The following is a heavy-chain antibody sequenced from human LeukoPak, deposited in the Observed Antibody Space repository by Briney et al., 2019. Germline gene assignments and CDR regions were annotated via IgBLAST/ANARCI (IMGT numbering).Heavy chain of an antibody. D-gene: IGHD3-16*01. CDR2: INPSGGST. Sequence: ASVKVSCKASGYTFTGYYMHWVRQAPGQGLEWMGIINPSGGSTSYAQKFQGRVTMTRDTSTSTVYMELSSLRSEDTAVYYCARERLRLPLVYGMDVWGQGTTVTVSS. V-gene: IGHV1-46*01. J-gene: IGHJ6*02. CDR1: GYTFTGYY. CDR3: ARERLRLPLVYGMDV.